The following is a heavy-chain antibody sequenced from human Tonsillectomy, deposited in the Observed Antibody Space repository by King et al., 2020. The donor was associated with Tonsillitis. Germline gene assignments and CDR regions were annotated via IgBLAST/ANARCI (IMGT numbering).Heavy chain of an antibody. V-gene: IGHV1-69*09. CDR1: GGTFSSYA. Sequence: QLVQSGAEVKKPGSSVKLSCKASGGTFSSYAISWVRQAPGQGLEWMGWIIRILGIANYAQKGQGRVTMTANKSTSTAYMELSSLRSEDTAVYYCASGGYGDYSLPRGYWGQGTLVTVSS. D-gene: IGHD4-17*01. CDR3: ASGGYGDYSLPRGY. CDR2: IIRILGIA. J-gene: IGHJ4*02.